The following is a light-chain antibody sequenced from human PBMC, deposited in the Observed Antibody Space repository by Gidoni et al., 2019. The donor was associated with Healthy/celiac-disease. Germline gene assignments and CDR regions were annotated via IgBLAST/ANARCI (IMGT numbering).Light chain of an antibody. J-gene: IGKJ1*01. V-gene: IGKV2-30*02. Sequence: VVMPQSPLSLPVTLGQPASISCRSSQSLVHSDGNTYVNWFQQRPGQSPRRLIYKVSNRDSGVPDRFSGSGSGTDFTLKISRVEAEDVGVYYCMQGTHWTTFGQGTKVEIK. CDR3: MQGTHWTT. CDR2: KVS. CDR1: QSLVHSDGNTY.